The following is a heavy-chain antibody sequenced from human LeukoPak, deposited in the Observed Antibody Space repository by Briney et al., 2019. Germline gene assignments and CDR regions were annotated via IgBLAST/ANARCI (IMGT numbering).Heavy chain of an antibody. V-gene: IGHV4-34*01. CDR3: ARNIVPAASNWFDP. CDR2: INHSGST. J-gene: IGHJ5*02. CDR1: GGSFSGYY. Sequence: SETLSLTRAVYGGSFSGYYWSWIRQPPGRGLEWIGEINHSGSTNYNPSLKSRVTISVDTSKNQFSLKLSSVTAADTAVYYCARNIVPAASNWFDPWGQGTLVTVSS. D-gene: IGHD2-2*01.